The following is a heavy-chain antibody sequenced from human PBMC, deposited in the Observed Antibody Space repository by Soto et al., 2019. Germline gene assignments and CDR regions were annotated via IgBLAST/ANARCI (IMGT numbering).Heavy chain of an antibody. Sequence: PSHTLSLTCTVSGASISSYYWSWVRQPPGKGLEWIGYFYYSGSTNYNPSLKSRVSMSVDTSKKQFSLKLSSVTAADTAVYHCAYGGSAGGYFDCWGQASLVIV. J-gene: IGHJ4*02. CDR1: GASISSYY. V-gene: IGHV4-59*01. CDR2: FYYSGST. D-gene: IGHD2-15*01. CDR3: AYGGSAGGYFDC.